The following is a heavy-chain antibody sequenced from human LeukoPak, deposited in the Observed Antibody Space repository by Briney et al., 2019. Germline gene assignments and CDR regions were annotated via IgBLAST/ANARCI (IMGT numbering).Heavy chain of an antibody. J-gene: IGHJ4*02. D-gene: IGHD3-22*01. V-gene: IGHV4-34*01. Sequence: PSETLSLTCAVSGASFNTYLWSWIRQSPGKGLEWVGEINHSGSINYNPSLTSRVTMSVDTSKKHFSLNLRSTTAADTAVYYCTITRGGYYGIPYFDYWGQGTLVTVSS. CDR3: TITRGGYYGIPYFDY. CDR1: GASFNTYL. CDR2: INHSGSI.